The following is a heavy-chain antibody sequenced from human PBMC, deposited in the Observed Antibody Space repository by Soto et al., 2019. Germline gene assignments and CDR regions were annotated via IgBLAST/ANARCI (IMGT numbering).Heavy chain of an antibody. D-gene: IGHD6-19*01. CDR1: GFTFSSYG. Sequence: GGSLRLSCAASGFTFSSYGMHWVRQAPGKGLEWVAVISYDGSNKYYADSVKGRFTISRDNSKNTLYLQMNSLRAEDTAVYYCAKDTHPNIAVSCYYYYGMDVWGQGTTVTVSS. CDR3: AKDTHPNIAVSCYYYYGMDV. V-gene: IGHV3-30*18. CDR2: ISYDGSNK. J-gene: IGHJ6*02.